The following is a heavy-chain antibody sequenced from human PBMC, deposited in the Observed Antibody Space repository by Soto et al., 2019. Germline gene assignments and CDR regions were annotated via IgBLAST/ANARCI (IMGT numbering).Heavy chain of an antibody. CDR1: GGSIRSRSYY. Sequence: SETLSLTCTFSGGSIRSRSYYWGWIRQPPGKGLEWIGSIYYSGSTYYNPSLKSRVTISVDTSKNQFSLKLSSVTAADTAVYYCARSGPYCSSTSCYGYSYGYGGYYFDYWGQGTLVTVSS. CDR2: IYYSGST. J-gene: IGHJ4*02. CDR3: ARSGPYCSSTSCYGYSYGYGGYYFDY. D-gene: IGHD2-2*01. V-gene: IGHV4-39*01.